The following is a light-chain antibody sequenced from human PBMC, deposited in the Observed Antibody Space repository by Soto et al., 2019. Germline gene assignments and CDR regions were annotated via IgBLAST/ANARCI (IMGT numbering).Light chain of an antibody. CDR2: EVY. CDR1: TSDVGSDNL. CDR3: CSYAGTTTYV. Sequence: QSVLTQPASVSGSPGQSITISCTGTTSDVGSDNLVSWYQQHPGKAPKLLIYEVYQRPSGVSNRFSGSKSGNTASLTISGHQAEDESDYFCCSYAGTTTYVLGTGTKLTVL. J-gene: IGLJ1*01. V-gene: IGLV2-23*02.